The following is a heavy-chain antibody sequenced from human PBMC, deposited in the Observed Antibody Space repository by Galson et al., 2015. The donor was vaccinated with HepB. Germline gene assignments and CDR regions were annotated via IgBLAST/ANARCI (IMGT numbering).Heavy chain of an antibody. CDR2: ISSSSSYI. D-gene: IGHD2-2*01. CDR1: GFTFSSYS. V-gene: IGHV3-21*01. CDR3: ARVGGCSSTSCPQAYYYYCYGMDV. Sequence: SLRLSCAASGFTFSSYSMNWVRQAPGKGLEWVSSISSSSSYIYYADSVKGRFTISRDNAKNSLYLQMNSLRAEDTAVYYCARVGGCSSTSCPQAYYYYCYGMDVWGQGTTVTVSS. J-gene: IGHJ6*02.